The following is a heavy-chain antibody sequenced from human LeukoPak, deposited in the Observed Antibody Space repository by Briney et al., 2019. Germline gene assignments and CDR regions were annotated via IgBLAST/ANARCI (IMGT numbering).Heavy chain of an antibody. V-gene: IGHV3-21*01. CDR2: ISSSSSYI. J-gene: IGHJ4*02. Sequence: SGGSLRLSCAASGFTFSSYSMNWVRQAPGKGLEWVSSISSSSSYIHYADSVKGRFTISRDNAKNSLYLQMNSLRAEDTAVYYCARDLGYPFDYWGQGTLVTVSS. CDR1: GFTFSSYS. D-gene: IGHD5-12*01. CDR3: ARDLGYPFDY.